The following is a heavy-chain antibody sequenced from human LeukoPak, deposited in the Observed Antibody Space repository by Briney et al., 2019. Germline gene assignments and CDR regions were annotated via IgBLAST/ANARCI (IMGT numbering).Heavy chain of an antibody. D-gene: IGHD1-20*01. V-gene: IGHV1-24*01. CDR3: AAGYDWKDVHY. CDR2: FDPEDVET. J-gene: IGHJ4*02. Sequence: ASVKVSCKVSGYTLTKLSMHWVRQTPGRGLEWMGGFDPEDVETIYAQKFQGRVTMTEDTSTDTAYMELSSLRSEDTAVYYCAAGYDWKDVHYWGQGTLVTVSS. CDR1: GYTLTKLS.